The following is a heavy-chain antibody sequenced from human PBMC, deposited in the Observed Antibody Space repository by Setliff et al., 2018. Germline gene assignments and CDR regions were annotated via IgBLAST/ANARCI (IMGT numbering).Heavy chain of an antibody. Sequence: GESLKISCKASGYSFTDYWIAWVRQVPGKGLEWMGIIYPSNSNIKYSPSFEAQITFSVDKSITTAYLQWSSLKASDTAIYYCARHRVGNSGYAIPILDFWGQGALVTV. V-gene: IGHV5-51*01. CDR2: IYPSNSNI. CDR1: GYSFTDYW. J-gene: IGHJ4*02. D-gene: IGHD5-12*01. CDR3: ARHRVGNSGYAIPILDF.